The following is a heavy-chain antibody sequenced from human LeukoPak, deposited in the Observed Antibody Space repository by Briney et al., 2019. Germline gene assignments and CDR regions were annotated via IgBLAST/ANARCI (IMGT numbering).Heavy chain of an antibody. CDR1: AGSISNYY. D-gene: IGHD5-18*01. CDR2: IYTNGKT. V-gene: IGHV4-4*07. J-gene: IGHJ4*01. CDR3: ARGGYSYATFDF. Sequence: PSETLSLTCTVSAGSISNYYWSWIRQLAGKGLEWIGRIYTNGKTNYNPSLKSRVTMSVDTSKNQMSLKLNSVTAADTAMYYCARGGYSYATFDFWGHGTLVTVSS.